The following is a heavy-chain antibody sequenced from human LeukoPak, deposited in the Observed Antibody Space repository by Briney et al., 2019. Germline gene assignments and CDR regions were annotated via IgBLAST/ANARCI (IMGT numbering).Heavy chain of an antibody. Sequence: PGGSLRHSCAASGFTVSSIYMSWVRQTPWQGLEWVSVIYSGGSTYYADSVQGRFTISRDNSKNTVYLQMNSLRAEDTAVYYCARGTQLLWFDYWGQGILVTVSS. J-gene: IGHJ4*02. CDR1: GFTVSSIY. D-gene: IGHD3-10*01. CDR3: ARGTQLLWFDY. CDR2: IYSGGST. V-gene: IGHV3-53*01.